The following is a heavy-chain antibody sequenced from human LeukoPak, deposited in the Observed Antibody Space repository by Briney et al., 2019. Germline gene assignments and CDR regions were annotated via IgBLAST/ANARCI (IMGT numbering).Heavy chain of an antibody. CDR3: ARGLYSSGWYFDY. CDR2: ISSGGST. J-gene: IGHJ4*02. D-gene: IGHD6-19*01. Sequence: PGGSLTLSCLASRFTISSNYMSWVRQAAGRGLDWVSVISSGGSTYYSDSVKGGFTISRNNSQNKLYLQMNTLGAEDTAVYYCARGLYSSGWYFDYWGQGTLVTVSS. CDR1: RFTISSNY. V-gene: IGHV3-66*01.